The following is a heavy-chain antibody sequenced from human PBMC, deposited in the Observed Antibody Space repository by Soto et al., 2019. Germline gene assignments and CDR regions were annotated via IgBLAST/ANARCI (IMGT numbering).Heavy chain of an antibody. CDR3: ARGTLAAAGIDY. V-gene: IGHV3-74*01. J-gene: IGHJ4*02. CDR1: GFTFSSYW. D-gene: IGHD6-13*01. Sequence: PGGSLRLSCAASGFTFSSYWMHWVRQAPGKGLVWVSRINRDGTSTNYADSVKGRFTISRDNAKNTLYLQMNSLTADDTAVYYCARGTLAAAGIDYWGQGTLVTVSS. CDR2: INRDGTST.